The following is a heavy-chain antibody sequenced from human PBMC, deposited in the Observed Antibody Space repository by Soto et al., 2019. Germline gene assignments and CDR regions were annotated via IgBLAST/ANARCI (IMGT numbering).Heavy chain of an antibody. J-gene: IGHJ6*02. CDR3: ARLRSVGSYYRAVRGMDV. CDR1: GGSISSSNW. CDR2: IYHSGST. D-gene: IGHD1-26*01. Sequence: QVQLQESGPGLVKPSGTLSLTCAVSGGSISSSNWWSWVRQPPGKGLEWIGEIYHSGSTNYNPSLKSRVTISVDKSKNQFSLKLSSVTAADTAVYYCARLRSVGSYYRAVRGMDVWGQGTTVTVSS. V-gene: IGHV4-4*02.